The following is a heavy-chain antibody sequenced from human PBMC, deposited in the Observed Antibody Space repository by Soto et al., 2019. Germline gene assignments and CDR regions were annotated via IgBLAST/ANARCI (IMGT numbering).Heavy chain of an antibody. J-gene: IGHJ4*02. Sequence: EVQLVESGGGLVKPGGSLRLSCAASGFTFSSYSMNWVRQAPGKGLEWVSSISSSSSYIYYADSVKGRFTISRDNAKNSLYLQMNSLRAEDTAVYYCARDPKGDYAIDYWGQGTLVTVSS. V-gene: IGHV3-21*01. CDR2: ISSSSSYI. CDR1: GFTFSSYS. D-gene: IGHD4-17*01. CDR3: ARDPKGDYAIDY.